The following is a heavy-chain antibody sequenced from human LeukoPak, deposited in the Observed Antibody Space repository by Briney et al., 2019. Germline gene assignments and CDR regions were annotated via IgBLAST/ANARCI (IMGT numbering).Heavy chain of an antibody. V-gene: IGHV4-34*01. J-gene: IGHJ4*02. CDR3: ARGRPIDSSGXXXGY. CDR2: INHSGST. D-gene: IGHD3-22*01. CDR1: GGSFSGYY. Sequence: PSETLSLTCAVYGGSFSGYYWSWIRQPPGKGLEWIGEINHSGSTNYNPSLKSRVTISVDTSKNQFSLKLSSVTAADTAVYYCARGRPIDSSGXXXGYWGQGTLVTVSS.